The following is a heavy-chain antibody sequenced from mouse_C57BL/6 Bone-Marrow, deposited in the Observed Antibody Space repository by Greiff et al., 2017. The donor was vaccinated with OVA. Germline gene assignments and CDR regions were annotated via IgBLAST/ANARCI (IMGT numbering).Heavy chain of an antibody. Sequence: EVQLQESGAELVRPGASVKLSCTASGFNIKDDYMHWVKQRPEQGLEWIGWIDPENGDTEYASKFQGKATITADTSSTTAYLQLSSLTSEDTAVYYCTSYVNFDYWGQGTTLTVSS. D-gene: IGHD6-5*01. V-gene: IGHV14-4*01. CDR3: TSYVNFDY. J-gene: IGHJ2*01. CDR2: IDPENGDT. CDR1: GFNIKDDY.